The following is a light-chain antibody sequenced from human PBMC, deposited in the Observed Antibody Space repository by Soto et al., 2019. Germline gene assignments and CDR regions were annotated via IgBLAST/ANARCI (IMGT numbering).Light chain of an antibody. V-gene: IGKV3-11*01. J-gene: IGKJ1*01. CDR1: QSVSSY. CDR2: AAS. Sequence: EIVLTQSPATLSLSPGGRATLSCRASQSVSSYLAWYQQKPGQAPRLLIYAASNRATGIPARFSGSGSGTDFTLTISSLEPEDFAVYYCQQRSNWPRTFGQGTKVEIK. CDR3: QQRSNWPRT.